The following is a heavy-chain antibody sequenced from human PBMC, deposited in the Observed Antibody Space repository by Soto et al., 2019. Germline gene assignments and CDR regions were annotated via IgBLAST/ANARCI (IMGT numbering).Heavy chain of an antibody. J-gene: IGHJ5*02. Sequence: SGPTLVNPTQTLTLTCTFSGFSLSTSGVGVGWIRQPPGKALEWLALIYWDGDKRYSPSLKSRLTITKDTSKNQVVLTMTNMDPVDTATYYCAHAENYYDFWSGYLGWFDPWGQGTLVTVSS. CDR1: GFSLSTSGVG. CDR3: AHAENYYDFWSGYLGWFDP. CDR2: IYWDGDK. V-gene: IGHV2-5*02. D-gene: IGHD3-3*01.